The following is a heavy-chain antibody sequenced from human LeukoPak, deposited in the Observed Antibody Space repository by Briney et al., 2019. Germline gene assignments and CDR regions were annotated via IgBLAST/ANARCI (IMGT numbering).Heavy chain of an antibody. D-gene: IGHD6-6*01. CDR1: GGSLSNYY. CDR3: GRTGIGSSYYYGMDV. J-gene: IGHJ6*02. Sequence: SETLSLTCTVSGGSLSNYYWSWIRQSAGKGLEWIGRVYTSGATNYNPSLKSRVTMPVDTSKNQFSLKVDSVTAADTAVYYCGRTGIGSSYYYGMDVWGQGTTVIVSS. V-gene: IGHV4-4*07. CDR2: VYTSGAT.